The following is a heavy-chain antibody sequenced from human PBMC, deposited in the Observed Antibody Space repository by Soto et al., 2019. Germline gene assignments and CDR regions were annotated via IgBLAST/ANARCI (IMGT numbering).Heavy chain of an antibody. J-gene: IGHJ4*02. CDR3: ARQLLGSGSFYFDY. D-gene: IGHD3-10*01. Sequence: GESLKISCKSSGFSFTSYWIAWVRQMPGNGLEWMGIIYPDDSDIRYSPSFQGQVTFSADKSIDTAYLQWSSLKASDTAMYYCARQLLGSGSFYFDYWGQGIQVTVSS. CDR2: IYPDDSDI. CDR1: GFSFTSYW. V-gene: IGHV5-51*01.